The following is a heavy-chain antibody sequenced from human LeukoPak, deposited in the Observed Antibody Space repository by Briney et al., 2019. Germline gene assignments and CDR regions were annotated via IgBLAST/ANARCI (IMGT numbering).Heavy chain of an antibody. CDR1: GFTFGSYG. J-gene: IGHJ4*02. Sequence: GGSLRLSCAASGFTFGSYGMHWVRQAPGKGLEWVAVISYDGSNKYYADSVKGRFTISRDSSKNTLYLQMNSLRAEDTAVYYCARATKAFDYWGQGTLVTVSS. D-gene: IGHD5-12*01. CDR2: ISYDGSNK. CDR3: ARATKAFDY. V-gene: IGHV3-30*03.